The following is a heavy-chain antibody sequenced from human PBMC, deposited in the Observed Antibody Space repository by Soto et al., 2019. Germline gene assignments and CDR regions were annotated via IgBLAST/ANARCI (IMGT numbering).Heavy chain of an antibody. V-gene: IGHV4-30-4*01. CDR3: ARDRYYGSGTYYNFYYGMDV. Sequence: PSETLSLTCTVSGGSISSGDYYWSWIRQPPGKGLEWIGNIYSRRTTYYNPYLQSGATISLDTATNPVSLRLSSVTAADTAVYYCARDRYYGSGTYYNFYYGMDVWGQGTTVTVSS. J-gene: IGHJ6*02. CDR1: GGSISSGDYY. D-gene: IGHD3-10*01. CDR2: IYSRRTT.